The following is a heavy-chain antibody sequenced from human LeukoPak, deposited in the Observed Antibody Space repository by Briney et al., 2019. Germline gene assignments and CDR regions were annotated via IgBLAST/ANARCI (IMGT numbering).Heavy chain of an antibody. CDR2: SRNKANSYTT. CDR3: ARVGATTEGFDY. CDR1: GFTFSDHY. Sequence: PGGSLRLSCAASGFTFSDHYMDWVRQAPGKGLEWVGRSRNKANSYTTEYAASVKGRFTISRDDSKNSLYLQMNSLKTEDTAVYSCARVGATTEGFDYWGQGTLVAVSS. D-gene: IGHD1-26*01. V-gene: IGHV3-72*01. J-gene: IGHJ4*02.